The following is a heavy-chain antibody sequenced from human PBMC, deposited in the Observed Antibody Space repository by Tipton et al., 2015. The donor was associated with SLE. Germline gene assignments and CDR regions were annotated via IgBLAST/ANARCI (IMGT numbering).Heavy chain of an antibody. D-gene: IGHD6-13*01. CDR1: GFTFSAYG. CDR2: ISGSGGST. V-gene: IGHV3-23*01. J-gene: IGHJ6*02. CDR3: AKGAAAGVYYYGMDV. Sequence: SLRLSCTVSGFTFSAYGMHWVRQAPGKGLEWVSAISGSGGSTYYADSVKGRFTISRDNSKNTLYLQMNCLRAEDTAVYYCAKGAAAGVYYYGMDVWGQGTTVTVSS.